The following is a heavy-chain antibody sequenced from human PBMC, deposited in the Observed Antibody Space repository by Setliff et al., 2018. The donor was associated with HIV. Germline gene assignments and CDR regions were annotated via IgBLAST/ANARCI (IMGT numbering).Heavy chain of an antibody. J-gene: IGHJ4*02. CDR2: ISHTENT. D-gene: IGHD3-16*01. CDR1: GASISSTNW. V-gene: IGHV4-4*02. Sequence: SETLSLTCAVSGASISSTNWWTWVRQSPGKGLQWIGEISHTENTNFHWSLKSRITMSVDTSKNQFSLTLTSLTTADTGLYFCARGSSFGWDNHYFDYWSQGTLVTVSS. CDR3: ARGSSFGWDNHYFDY.